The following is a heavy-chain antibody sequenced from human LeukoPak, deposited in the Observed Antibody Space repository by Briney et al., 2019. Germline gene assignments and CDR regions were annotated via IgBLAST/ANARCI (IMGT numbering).Heavy chain of an antibody. CDR2: IYSGGST. CDR1: GFTVSSNY. D-gene: IGHD1-1*01. CDR3: AGRDDIYYYYGMDV. J-gene: IGHJ6*02. V-gene: IGHV3-66*01. Sequence: GGSLRLSCAASGFTVSSNYMSWVRQAPGKGLEWVSVIYSGGSTYYADSVKGRFAISRDNSKNTLYLQMNSLRAEDTAVYYCAGRDDIYYYYGMDVWGQGTTVTVSS.